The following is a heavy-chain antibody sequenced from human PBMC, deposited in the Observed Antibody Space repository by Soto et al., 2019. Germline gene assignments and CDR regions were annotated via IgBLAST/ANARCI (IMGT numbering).Heavy chain of an antibody. CDR3: ATPEGYDSSGYYAY. Sequence: GASVKVSCKASGYTFTSYGISWVRQAPGHGLEWMGWISAYNGNTNYAQKLQGRVTMTTDTSTSTAYMELRSLRSDDTAVYYCATPEGYDSSGYYAYWGQGTLVTVSS. D-gene: IGHD3-22*01. J-gene: IGHJ4*02. CDR1: GYTFTSYG. V-gene: IGHV1-18*04. CDR2: ISAYNGNT.